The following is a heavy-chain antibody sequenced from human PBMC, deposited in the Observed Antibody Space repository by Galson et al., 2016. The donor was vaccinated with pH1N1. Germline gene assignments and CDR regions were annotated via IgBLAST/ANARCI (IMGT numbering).Heavy chain of an antibody. V-gene: IGHV3-7*03. CDR1: GFTFSRYW. Sequence: SLRLSCAASGFTFSRYWMSWVRQAPGKGLEWVANIKQDGSEKNYVDSVKGRFTVSRDNAKNSLYLQMNSLSGGDTAVYYWARDRGFLSVTTSAFHMWGQGTMVTVSS. CDR3: ARDRGFLSVTTSAFHM. CDR2: IKQDGSEK. D-gene: IGHD4-17*01. J-gene: IGHJ3*02.